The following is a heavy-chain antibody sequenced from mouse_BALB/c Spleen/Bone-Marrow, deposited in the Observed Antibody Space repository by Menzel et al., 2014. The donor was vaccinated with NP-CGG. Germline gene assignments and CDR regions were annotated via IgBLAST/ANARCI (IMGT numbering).Heavy chain of an antibody. V-gene: IGHV2-6-7*01. CDR1: GFSLTGYG. J-gene: IGHJ2*01. CDR2: IWGDGST. CDR3: ARSFTTVVATPFDY. Sequence: QVQLKESGPGLVAPSQSLSITCTVSGFSLTGYGVNWVRQPPGKGLEWLGMIWGDGSTDYNSVLKSRLNISKDNSKSQVFLKMNSLQTDDTARYYCARSFTTVVATPFDYWGQGTTLSLSS. D-gene: IGHD1-1*01.